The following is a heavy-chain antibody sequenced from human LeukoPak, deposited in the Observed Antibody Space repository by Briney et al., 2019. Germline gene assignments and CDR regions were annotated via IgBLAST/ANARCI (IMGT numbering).Heavy chain of an antibody. CDR2: ISWSSGSI. V-gene: IGHV3-9*01. J-gene: IGHJ3*02. D-gene: IGHD3-22*01. CDR1: GFTFDDYA. CDR3: AKDLDSSGYLVGAFDI. Sequence: PGGSPRLSCAASGFTFDDYAMHWVRQAPGKGLEWVSGISWSSGSIGYADSVKGRFTISRDNAKNSLYLQMDSLRAEDTALYYCAKDLDSSGYLVGAFDIWGQGTMVTVSS.